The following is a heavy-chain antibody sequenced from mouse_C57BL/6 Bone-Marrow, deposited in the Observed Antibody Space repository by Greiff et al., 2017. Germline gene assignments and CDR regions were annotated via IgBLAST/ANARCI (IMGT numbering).Heavy chain of an antibody. V-gene: IGHV1-18*01. D-gene: IGHD2-2*01. CDR3: ARRGPYGYDEGCAY. CDR2: INPNNGGT. CDR1: GYTFTDYN. J-gene: IGHJ3*01. Sequence: EVQLVESGPELVKPGASVKIPCKASGYTFTDYNMDWVKQSHGKSLEWIGDINPNNGGTIYNQKFKGKATLTVDKSSSTAYMELRSLTSEDTAVYYCARRGPYGYDEGCAYWGQGTLVTVAA.